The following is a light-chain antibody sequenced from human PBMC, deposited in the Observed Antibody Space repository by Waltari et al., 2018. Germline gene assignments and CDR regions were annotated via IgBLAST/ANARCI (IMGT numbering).Light chain of an antibody. CDR1: QSISRY. CDR2: DAA. CDR3: QKYGTLPAT. V-gene: IGKV3-20*01. J-gene: IGKJ1*01. Sequence: ELMLTQSPGILSLSPGVRATLSCRASQSISRYLAWYQQKPGQAPRLLIYDAASRATGIPDRFSGSGSGTDFSLTISRLEPEDSAVYYCQKYGTLPATFGQGTKVEIK.